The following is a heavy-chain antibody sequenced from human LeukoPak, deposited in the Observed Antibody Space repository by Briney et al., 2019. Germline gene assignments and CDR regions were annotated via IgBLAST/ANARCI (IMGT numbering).Heavy chain of an antibody. Sequence: GGSLRLSCAASGFTFSSYAMHWVRQAPGKRLEWVALISYDGSHKYYADSVKGRFPISRDNSKNTLYLQMNSLRAEDTAVYYCVRVPGSYYVDFDYWGQGTLVTVSS. CDR1: GFTFSSYA. J-gene: IGHJ4*02. CDR3: VRVPGSYYVDFDY. V-gene: IGHV3-30*04. CDR2: ISYDGSHK. D-gene: IGHD3-10*01.